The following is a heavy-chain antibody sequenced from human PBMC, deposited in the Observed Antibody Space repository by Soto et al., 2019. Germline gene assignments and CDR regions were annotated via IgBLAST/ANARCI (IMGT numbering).Heavy chain of an antibody. V-gene: IGHV5-10-1*01. CDR1: GYSFAGDW. CDR2: IDPSDSQT. Sequence: LGESLKISCKGSGYSFAGDWITWVRQKPGKGLEWMGRIDPSDSQTYYSPSFRGHVTISVTKSITTVFLQWSSLRASDTAMYYCARQIYDSDTGPNFQYYFDSWGQGTPVTVSS. J-gene: IGHJ4*02. CDR3: ARQIYDSDTGPNFQYYFDS. D-gene: IGHD3-22*01.